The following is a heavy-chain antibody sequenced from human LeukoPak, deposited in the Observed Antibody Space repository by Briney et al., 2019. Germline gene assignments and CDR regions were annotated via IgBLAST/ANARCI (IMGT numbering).Heavy chain of an antibody. CDR2: INSDGSWT. CDR3: VSFYETY. V-gene: IGHV3-74*01. Sequence: GGSLRLSCAASGNYWMHWVRQVPGKGLVWVSHINSDGSWTSYADSVKGQFTISKDNAKNTVYLQMNSLRAEDTAVYYCVSFYETYWGRGTLVAVSS. J-gene: IGHJ4*02. D-gene: IGHD2/OR15-2a*01. CDR1: GNYW.